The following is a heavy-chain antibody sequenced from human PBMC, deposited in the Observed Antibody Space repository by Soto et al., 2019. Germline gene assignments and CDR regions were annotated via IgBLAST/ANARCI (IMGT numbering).Heavy chain of an antibody. V-gene: IGHV1-46*01. Sequence: QVQLVQSGAEVKKPGASVKVSCKASGYTFTSYYIHWVRQAPGQGLEWMGIINPSGGSTTYAQKFQGRATMTRDTSTSTVYMDLSSLRSEDTAVYYCARVYCSGGGCYGIDYWGQGTLVTVSS. CDR3: ARVYCSGGGCYGIDY. CDR2: INPSGGST. D-gene: IGHD2-15*01. CDR1: GYTFTSYY. J-gene: IGHJ4*02.